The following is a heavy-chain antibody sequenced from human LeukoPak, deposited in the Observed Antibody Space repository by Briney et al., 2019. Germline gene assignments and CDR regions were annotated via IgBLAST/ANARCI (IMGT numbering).Heavy chain of an antibody. CDR3: ARGDGYNFFDY. V-gene: IGHV3-11*05. CDR2: ISRSTSYT. CDR1: GFTFSDYY. D-gene: IGHD5-24*01. Sequence: GGSLRLSCAASGFTFSDYYMSWIRQAPGKGLEWVSYISRSTSYTNYADSVKGRFTISRDNSENTLYLQMKSLRAEDTAVYYCARGDGYNFFDYWGQGTLVTVSS. J-gene: IGHJ4*02.